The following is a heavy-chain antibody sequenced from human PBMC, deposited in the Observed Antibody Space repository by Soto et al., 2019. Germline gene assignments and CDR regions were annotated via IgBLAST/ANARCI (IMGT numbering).Heavy chain of an antibody. Sequence: ASETLSLTCTVSGGSVSSGSYYWSWIRQPPGKGLKWIGYIYYSGSTNYNPSLKSRVTISVDTSKNQFSLKLSSVTAADTAVYYCARAPYYYDSSGYDYWGQGTLVTVSS. CDR3: ARAPYYYDSSGYDY. V-gene: IGHV4-61*01. CDR2: IYYSGST. D-gene: IGHD3-22*01. J-gene: IGHJ4*02. CDR1: GGSVSSGSYY.